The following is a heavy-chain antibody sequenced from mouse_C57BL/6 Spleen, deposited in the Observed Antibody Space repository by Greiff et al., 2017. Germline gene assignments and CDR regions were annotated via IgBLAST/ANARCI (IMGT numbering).Heavy chain of an antibody. V-gene: IGHV6-3*01. CDR3: TEGDVGWYFDV. Sequence: EVKVEESGGGLVQPGGSMKLSCVASGFTFSNYWMNWVRQSPEKGLEWVAQIRLKSDNYATHYAESVKGRFTISRDDSKSSVYLQMNNLRAEDTGIYYCTEGDVGWYFDVWGTGTTVTVSS. CDR2: IRLKSDNYAT. CDR1: GFTFSNYW. D-gene: IGHD3-3*01. J-gene: IGHJ1*03.